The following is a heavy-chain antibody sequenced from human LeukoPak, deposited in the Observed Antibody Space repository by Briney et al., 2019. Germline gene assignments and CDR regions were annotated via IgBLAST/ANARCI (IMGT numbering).Heavy chain of an antibody. CDR2: INPNSGNT. CDR1: GYTFTGYY. Sequence: ASVKVSCKASGYTFTGYYMHWVRQAPGQGLEWMGWINPNSGNTGYAQKFQGRVTMTRNTSISTAYMELSSLRFEDTAVYYCARGQYQLLFQSPASKNWFDPWGQGTLVTVSS. J-gene: IGHJ5*02. CDR3: ARGQYQLLFQSPASKNWFDP. D-gene: IGHD2-2*01. V-gene: IGHV1-8*02.